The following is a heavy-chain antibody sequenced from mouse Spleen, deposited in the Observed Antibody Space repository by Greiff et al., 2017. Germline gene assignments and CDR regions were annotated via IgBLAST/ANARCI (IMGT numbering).Heavy chain of an antibody. D-gene: IGHD4-1*01. CDR3: ARDLAGNYFDY. J-gene: IGHJ2*01. CDR1: GYTFTSYW. V-gene: IGHV1-52*01. CDR2: IDPSDSET. Sequence: QVQLKQPGAELVRPGSSVKLSCKASGYTFTSYWMHWVKQRPIQGLEWIGNIDPSDSETHYNQKFKDKATLTVDKSSSTAYMQLSSLTSEDSAVYYCARDLAGNYFDYWGQGTTLTVSS.